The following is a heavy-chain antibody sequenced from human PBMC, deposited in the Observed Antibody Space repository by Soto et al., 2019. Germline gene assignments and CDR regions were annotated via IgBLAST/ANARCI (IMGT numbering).Heavy chain of an antibody. CDR2: INSGGNT. Sequence: GGSLRLSCAASGFGVSNNYMIWVRQATGKGLEWVSAINSGGNTYYADSVKGRFTISRDNSKNTLYLQMNSLRAEDTAVYYCAKGTSVTAMEYNWFDPWGQGTLVTVSS. J-gene: IGHJ5*02. V-gene: IGHV3-66*01. D-gene: IGHD5-18*01. CDR1: GFGVSNNY. CDR3: AKGTSVTAMEYNWFDP.